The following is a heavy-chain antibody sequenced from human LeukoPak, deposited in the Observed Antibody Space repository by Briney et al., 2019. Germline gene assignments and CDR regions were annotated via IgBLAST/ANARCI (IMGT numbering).Heavy chain of an antibody. V-gene: IGHV1-2*02. CDR1: GYTFTGYY. Sequence: ASVKVSCTASGYTFTGYYMHWVRQAPPQGLEWMGWINPNHGGTTYAQKFKGRVPMTRDTSISTAYMELSRLRSDDTAVYYCARDRFWMSGETYFFDYSGQGSLVTVSS. J-gene: IGHJ4*02. D-gene: IGHD3-3*01. CDR3: ARDRFWMSGETYFFDY. CDR2: INPNHGGT.